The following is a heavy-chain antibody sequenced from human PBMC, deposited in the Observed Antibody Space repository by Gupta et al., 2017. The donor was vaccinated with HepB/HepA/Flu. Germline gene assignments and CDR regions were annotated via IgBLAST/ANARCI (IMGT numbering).Heavy chain of an antibody. CDR3: ARDSAAGYSYGYGYFDY. CDR1: GFTSSSYG. CDR2: IWYDGNNK. V-gene: IGHV3-33*01. J-gene: IGHJ4*02. D-gene: IGHD5-18*01. Sequence: QVQLVESGGGVVQPGRSLRRSCAASGFTSSSYGMHWVRQAQGKGLEWVAVIWYDGNNKYYADCVKGRFTISRDNSKNRLYLQMNSLRAEEKGVYYCARDSAAGYSYGYGYFDYWGQGTLVTVSS.